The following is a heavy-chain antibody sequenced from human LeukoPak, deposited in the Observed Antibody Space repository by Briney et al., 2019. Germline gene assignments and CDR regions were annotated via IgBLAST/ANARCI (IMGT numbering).Heavy chain of an antibody. D-gene: IGHD3-10*01. Sequence: GGSLRLSCTASGFTFSNYGMHWVRQAPGKGLEWVAFIRYDGSNKYYADSVKGRFTISRDNSKNTLYLQMNSLRAEDTAVYYCAKCPMDGFHLNFDYWGQGTLVTVSS. J-gene: IGHJ4*02. CDR3: AKCPMDGFHLNFDY. V-gene: IGHV3-30*02. CDR1: GFTFSNYG. CDR2: IRYDGSNK.